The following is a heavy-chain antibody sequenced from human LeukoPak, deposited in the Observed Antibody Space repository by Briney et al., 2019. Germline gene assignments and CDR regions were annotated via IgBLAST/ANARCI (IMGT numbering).Heavy chain of an antibody. CDR3: ARDPSVAATGWGRWFDH. Sequence: GGSLRLSCAASGFTFSSFSMTWVRQAPGKGLEWLSYISGSSSIVYYGDSVKGRFTISRDNAKNSLYLQMNSLRDEDTAVYYCARDPSVAATGWGRWFDHWGLGTLVTVSS. J-gene: IGHJ5*02. D-gene: IGHD6-13*01. CDR2: ISGSSSIV. V-gene: IGHV3-48*02. CDR1: GFTFSSFS.